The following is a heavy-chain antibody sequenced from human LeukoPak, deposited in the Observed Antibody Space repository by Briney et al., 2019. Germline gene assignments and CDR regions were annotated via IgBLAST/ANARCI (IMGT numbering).Heavy chain of an antibody. J-gene: IGHJ4*02. D-gene: IGHD2-15*01. Sequence: PGGSLRLSCAASGFTFSSYGTHWVRQAPGKGLEWVAVISYDGSNKYYADSVKGRFTISRDNSKNTLYLQMNSLRAEDTAVYYCAKDHCSSGSCYLNYWGQGTLVTVSS. CDR2: ISYDGSNK. CDR3: AKDHCSSGSCYLNY. CDR1: GFTFSSYG. V-gene: IGHV3-30*18.